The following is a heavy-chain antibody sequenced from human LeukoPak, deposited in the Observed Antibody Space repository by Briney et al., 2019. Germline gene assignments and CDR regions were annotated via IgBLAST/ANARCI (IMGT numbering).Heavy chain of an antibody. V-gene: IGHV4-39*07. D-gene: IGHD1-26*01. CDR3: ARSGSYYSNWFDP. CDR1: GGSISTSSYY. J-gene: IGHJ5*02. Sequence: SETLSLTCTVSGGSISTSSYYWGWVRQPPGKGLEWIGNIFYSGSTYYSPSLKSRVTISLDTSRNQFSLKLNSVTAADTAVYYCARSGSYYSNWFDPWGQGTLVTVSS. CDR2: IFYSGST.